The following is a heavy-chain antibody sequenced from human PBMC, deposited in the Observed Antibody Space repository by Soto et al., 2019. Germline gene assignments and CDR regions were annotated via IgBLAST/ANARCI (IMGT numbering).Heavy chain of an antibody. J-gene: IGHJ4*02. Sequence: QVHLQESGPGLVKPSGTLSLTCAVSGGAISRDNWWSWVRQPPGKGLEWIGEIYHSGSTNYNPSLKSRVTRSVDKAKNQFSLKLSSVSAADTAVYYCARSTVNDDYWGQGTLGTVSS. CDR1: GGAISRDNW. CDR3: ARSTVNDDY. D-gene: IGHD4-17*01. CDR2: IYHSGST. V-gene: IGHV4-4*02.